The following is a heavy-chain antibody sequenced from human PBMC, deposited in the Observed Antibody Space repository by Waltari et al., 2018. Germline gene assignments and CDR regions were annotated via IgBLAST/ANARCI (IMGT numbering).Heavy chain of an antibody. CDR3: ARIDGSGWYGS. D-gene: IGHD6-19*01. J-gene: IGHJ4*02. V-gene: IGHV3-64*01. Sequence: EVQMVESGGGLVQPGGSLRLSCAASGFPFRGFSMHWVRQAPGKGLEYVSAFSRDGVTTYYANSVKGRFTISRDNSKNTLYLQMGSLRAEDMAVYYCARIDGSGWYGSWGQGTLVTVSS. CDR2: FSRDGVTT. CDR1: GFPFRGFS.